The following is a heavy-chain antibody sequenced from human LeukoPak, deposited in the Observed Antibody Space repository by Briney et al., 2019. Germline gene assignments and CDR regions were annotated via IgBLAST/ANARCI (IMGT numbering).Heavy chain of an antibody. D-gene: IGHD1-1*01. CDR1: GFTFTSFA. J-gene: IGHJ4*02. CDR2: ISGSGYTT. V-gene: IGHV3-23*01. Sequence: GGSLRLSCGASGFTFTSFAMNWARQAPGKGLEWVSVISGSGYTTHYADSVKGRFTLSRDDSRNTVYLQLNNLRVEDTAIYYCAKANWVSNADAVWWGQGTQVTVSS. CDR3: AKANWVSNADAVW.